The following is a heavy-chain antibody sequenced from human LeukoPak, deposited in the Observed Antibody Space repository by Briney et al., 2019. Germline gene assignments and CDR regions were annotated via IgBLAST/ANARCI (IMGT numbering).Heavy chain of an antibody. CDR1: GGSISSYY. J-gene: IGHJ6*03. CDR2: IYTSGST. D-gene: IGHD1-20*01. Sequence: PSETLSLTCTVSGGSISSYYWSWIRQPAGKGLEWIGRIYTSGSTNYNPSLKSRVTISVDKSKNQFSLKLSSVTAADTAVYYCAREGLNNWNHYYYYMGVWGKGTTVTVSS. CDR3: AREGLNNWNHYYYYMGV. V-gene: IGHV4-4*07.